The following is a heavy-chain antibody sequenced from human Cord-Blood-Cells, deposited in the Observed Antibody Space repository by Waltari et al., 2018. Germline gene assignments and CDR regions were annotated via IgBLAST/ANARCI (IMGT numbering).Heavy chain of an antibody. V-gene: IGHV3-30-3*01. CDR2: ISYDGSNK. CDR3: ARVSSYFDY. D-gene: IGHD6-13*01. J-gene: IGHJ4*02. Sequence: QVQLVESGGGVVQPGRSLRLSCAASGFTFSSYAMHWVRQAPGQGLEWVAVISYDGSNKYYADSVKGRFTISRDNSKNTLYLQMNSLRAEDTAVYYCARVSSYFDYWGQGTLVTVSS. CDR1: GFTFSSYA.